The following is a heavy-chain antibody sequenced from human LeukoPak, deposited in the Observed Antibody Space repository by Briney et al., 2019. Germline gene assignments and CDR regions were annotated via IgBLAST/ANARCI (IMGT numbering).Heavy chain of an antibody. V-gene: IGHV3-7*01. CDR1: GFIFNNFG. CDR2: IKQDGSEK. Sequence: GGSLRLSCTASGFIFNNFGLMWVRQAPGKGLEWVANIKQDGSEKYYVDSVKGRFTISRDNAKNSLYLQMNSLRAEDTAVYYCARRGSGYVRPFDYWGQGTLVTVSS. D-gene: IGHD5-12*01. J-gene: IGHJ4*02. CDR3: ARRGSGYVRPFDY.